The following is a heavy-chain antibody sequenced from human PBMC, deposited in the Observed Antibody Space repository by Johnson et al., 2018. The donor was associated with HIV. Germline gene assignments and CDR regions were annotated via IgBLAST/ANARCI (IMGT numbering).Heavy chain of an antibody. CDR3: AKGYSSSWYVAFDI. V-gene: IGHV3-30-3*01. CDR2: ISYDGSNK. D-gene: IGHD6-13*01. CDR1: GFTFSSYA. J-gene: IGHJ3*02. Sequence: QMQLVESGGGVVQPGRSLRLSCAASGFTFSSYAMHWVRQAPGKGLEWVAVISYDGSNKHYADSVKGRFTISRDNSKNTLYLQMNSLRAEDTAVYYCAKGYSSSWYVAFDIWGQGTMVTVSS.